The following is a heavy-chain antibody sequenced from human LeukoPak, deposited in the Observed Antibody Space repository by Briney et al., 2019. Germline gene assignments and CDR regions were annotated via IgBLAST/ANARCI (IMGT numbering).Heavy chain of an antibody. CDR2: IWYDGSNK. J-gene: IGHJ4*02. Sequence: PGRSLRFSCAASGFTFSSYGMHWVRQAPGKGLEWVAVIWYDGSNKYYADSVKGRFTISRDNSKNTLYLQMNSLRAEDTAVYYCARGSYYYDSSGYYYYFDYWGQGTLVTVSS. V-gene: IGHV3-33*01. CDR1: GFTFSSYG. D-gene: IGHD3-22*01. CDR3: ARGSYYYDSSGYYYYFDY.